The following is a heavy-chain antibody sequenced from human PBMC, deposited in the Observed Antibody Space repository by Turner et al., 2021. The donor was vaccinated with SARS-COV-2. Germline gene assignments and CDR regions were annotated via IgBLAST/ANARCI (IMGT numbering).Heavy chain of an antibody. D-gene: IGHD2-21*02. CDR3: ARDYGGNSNYFDY. J-gene: IGHJ4*02. CDR1: GGSISSGGYY. Sequence: QVQLQESGPGLVTPSQTLSPTCTVSGGSISSGGYYWSWIRQHPGKGLEWIGYIYYSGSTYYNPSLKSRVTISVDTSKNQFSLKLSSVTAADTAVYYCARDYGGNSNYFDYWGQGTLVTVSS. CDR2: IYYSGST. V-gene: IGHV4-31*03.